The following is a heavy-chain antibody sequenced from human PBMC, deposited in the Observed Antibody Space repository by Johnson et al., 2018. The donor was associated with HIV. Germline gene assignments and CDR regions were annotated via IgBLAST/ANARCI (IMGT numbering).Heavy chain of an antibody. Sequence: SYGMSWVRQAPGKGLEWVSVIYSGGSTYYADSVKGRFTISRDSSKNTLFLQMNSLRADDTAVYYCAKDGAFDIWGQGTLVTVSS. CDR3: AKDGAFDI. V-gene: IGHV3-53*01. CDR1: SYG. CDR2: IYSGGST. J-gene: IGHJ3*02.